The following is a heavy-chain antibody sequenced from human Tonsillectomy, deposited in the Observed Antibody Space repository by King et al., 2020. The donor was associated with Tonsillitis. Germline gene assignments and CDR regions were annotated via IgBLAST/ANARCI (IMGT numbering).Heavy chain of an antibody. CDR2: IYHSGST. V-gene: IGHV4-30-2*01. Sequence: QLQESGSGLVKPSQTLSLTCAVSGGSISSGGYSWSWIRQPPGKGLEWIGYIYHSGSTYYNPSLESLVTISLDRSKNQFSLKLRSVTAADTAVYYCARVQYYGSGSYPRRNWFDSWGQGTLVTVSS. CDR3: ARVQYYGSGSYPRRNWFDS. D-gene: IGHD3-10*01. CDR1: GGSISSGGYS. J-gene: IGHJ5*01.